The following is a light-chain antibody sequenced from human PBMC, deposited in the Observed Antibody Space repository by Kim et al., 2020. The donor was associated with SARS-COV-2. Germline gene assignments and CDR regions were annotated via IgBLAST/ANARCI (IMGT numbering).Light chain of an antibody. Sequence: SSELTQDPAVSVALGQTVRITCQGDSLRSYFASWYQQRPGQAPLLVIYGKSNRPSGVPDRFSGSSSGNTASLTITGAQAEDEADYYCISRDTYGPHNYVL. J-gene: IGLJ1*01. CDR1: SLRSYF. V-gene: IGLV3-19*01. CDR3: ISRDTYGPHNYV. CDR2: GKS.